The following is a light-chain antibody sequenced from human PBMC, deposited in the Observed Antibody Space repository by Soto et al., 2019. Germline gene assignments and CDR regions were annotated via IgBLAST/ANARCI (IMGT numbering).Light chain of an antibody. Sequence: MTPSAVTLSVNPKDRATLSCRATESVSSSLAWYQQTPGQAPRLLNYVASTRATGHPARFRGRGSWGEVTPTISILQSEDFGVHYCKQDTAFPPKTSCQGTNADI. CDR1: ESVSSS. V-gene: IGKV3-15*01. J-gene: IGKJ1*01. CDR3: KQDTAFPPKT. CDR2: VAS.